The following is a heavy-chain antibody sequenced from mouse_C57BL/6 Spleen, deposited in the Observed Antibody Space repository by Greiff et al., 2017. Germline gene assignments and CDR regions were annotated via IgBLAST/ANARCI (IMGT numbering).Heavy chain of an antibody. CDR3: ARTFAY. CDR2: IYPGDGDT. J-gene: IGHJ3*01. CDR1: GYAFSSSW. Sequence: VQLQQSGPELVKPGASVKISCKASGYAFSSSWMHWVKQRPGKGLEWIGRIYPGDGDTNYNGKFKGKATLTADKSSSTAYMQLSSLTSADSAVYFCARTFAYWGQGTLVTVSA. V-gene: IGHV1-82*01.